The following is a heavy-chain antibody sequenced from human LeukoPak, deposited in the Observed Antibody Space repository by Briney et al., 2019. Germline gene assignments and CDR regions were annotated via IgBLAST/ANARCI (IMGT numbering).Heavy chain of an antibody. J-gene: IGHJ5*02. CDR1: GYTLTELS. Sequence: ASVKVSCKVSGYTLTELSMHWVRQAPGKGLEWMAGFDPEDGETIYAQKFQGRVTMTEDTSTDTAYMELSSLRSEDTAVYYCATATAGWYPNWFDPWGQGTLVTVSS. CDR2: FDPEDGET. V-gene: IGHV1-24*01. CDR3: ATATAGWYPNWFDP. D-gene: IGHD6-19*01.